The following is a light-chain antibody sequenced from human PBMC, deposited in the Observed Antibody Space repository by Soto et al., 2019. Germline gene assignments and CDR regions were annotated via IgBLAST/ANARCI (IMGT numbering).Light chain of an antibody. J-gene: IGKJ1*01. CDR1: QSISSY. Sequence: VKMPQSPSSLSASVAHIVTITCRASQSISSYLNWYQQKPGTATKLLIYHASTLESGVPSRFSGSGSGTEFTLTISSLQPDDFATYYCQQYNSYSFGQGTKVDIK. V-gene: IGKV1-5*01. CDR2: HAS. CDR3: QQYNSYS.